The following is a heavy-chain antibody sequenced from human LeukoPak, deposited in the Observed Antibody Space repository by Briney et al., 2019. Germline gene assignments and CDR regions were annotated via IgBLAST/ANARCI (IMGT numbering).Heavy chain of an antibody. Sequence: GGSLRLSCAASGFTFSSYAMSWVRQAPGKGLEWVSAISGSGGSTYYADSAKGRFTISRDNSKNTLYLQMNSLRAEDTAVYYCAKDSFSSTSCLFDYWGQGTLVTVSS. D-gene: IGHD2-2*01. CDR1: GFTFSSYA. V-gene: IGHV3-23*01. CDR2: ISGSGGST. J-gene: IGHJ4*02. CDR3: AKDSFSSTSCLFDY.